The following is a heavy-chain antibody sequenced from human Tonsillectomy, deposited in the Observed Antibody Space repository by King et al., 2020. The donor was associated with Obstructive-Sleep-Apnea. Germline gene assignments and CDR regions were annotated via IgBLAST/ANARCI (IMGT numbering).Heavy chain of an antibody. J-gene: IGHJ2*01. Sequence: VQLQQWGAGLVKPSETLSLTCALYGGSFSGYYWRWIRLPPGKGLEWIGDTSHSGSTNYNAFLKSRVTISVDTSKNQFSLKLNSVTAADTAVYYCARNFDIWGRGTPVTVSS. CDR3: ARNFDI. CDR1: GGSFSGYY. V-gene: IGHV4-34*01. CDR2: TSHSGST.